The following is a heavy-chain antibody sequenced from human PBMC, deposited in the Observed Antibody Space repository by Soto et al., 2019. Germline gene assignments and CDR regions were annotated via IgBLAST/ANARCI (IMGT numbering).Heavy chain of an antibody. J-gene: IGHJ5*02. CDR3: VRGGGGGQFDP. V-gene: IGHV3-11*06. D-gene: IGHD2-15*01. Sequence: QVQLVESGGGLVPPGGSLRLSCAGSGFTFGDSYMSWIRQAPGKGLEWLSYISPGSRYPAYADSVKGRFTISRDNAKRSLYLQMMSLTAEDKAIYYCVRGGGGGQFDPWGQGTMVTVSS. CDR1: GFTFGDSY. CDR2: ISPGSRYP.